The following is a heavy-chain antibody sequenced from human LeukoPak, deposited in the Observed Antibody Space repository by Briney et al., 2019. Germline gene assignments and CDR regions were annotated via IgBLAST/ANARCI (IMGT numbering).Heavy chain of an antibody. D-gene: IGHD1-7*01. J-gene: IGHJ3*02. CDR2: INPDSGGT. V-gene: IGHV1-2*02. Sequence: ASLKVSCKASGYTFTGYYMHGVRQAPGQGLEWMGWINPDSGGTNYAQKFQDRVTMTRDTSISTAYMELSRLRSDDTAVYYCARWLELQWDAFDIWGQGTMLTVSS. CDR1: GYTFTGYY. CDR3: ARWLELQWDAFDI.